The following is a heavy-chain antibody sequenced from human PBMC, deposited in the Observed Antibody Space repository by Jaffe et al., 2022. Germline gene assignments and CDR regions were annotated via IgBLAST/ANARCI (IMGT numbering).Heavy chain of an antibody. CDR3: AKDPTTVTTRDYYYYYYMDV. Sequence: QVQLVESGGGVVQPGGSLRLSCAASGFTFSSYGMHWVRQAPGKGLEWVAFIRYDGSNKYYADSVKGRFTISRDNSKNTLYLQMNSLRAEDTAVYYCAKDPTTVTTRDYYYYYYMDVWGKGTTVTVSS. D-gene: IGHD4-17*01. CDR1: GFTFSSYG. J-gene: IGHJ6*03. CDR2: IRYDGSNK. V-gene: IGHV3-30*02.